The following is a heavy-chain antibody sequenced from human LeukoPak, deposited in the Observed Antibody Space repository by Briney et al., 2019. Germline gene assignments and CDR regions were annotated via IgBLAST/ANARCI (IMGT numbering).Heavy chain of an antibody. J-gene: IGHJ4*02. CDR3: ARLRDDTPY. V-gene: IGHV3-48*01. D-gene: IGHD3-22*01. CDR1: GFTFSSYN. Sequence: GGSLRLSCAASGFTFSSYNLNWVRQAPGKGLEWVSYISSSSNTIYYTDSVKGRFTICRENAKNSLYLQMSSLRSEYTAIYYCARLRDDTPYWGQGTLVTVSS. CDR2: ISSSSNTI.